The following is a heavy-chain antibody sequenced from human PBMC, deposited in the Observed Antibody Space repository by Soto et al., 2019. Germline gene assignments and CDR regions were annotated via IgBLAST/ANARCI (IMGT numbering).Heavy chain of an antibody. Sequence: GGSLRLSCAASGFTFSSYGMHWVRQAPGKGLEWVAVIWYDGSNKYYADSVKGRFTISRDNSKNTLYLQMNGLRAEDTAVYYCARPGPLIHSSSWYEYWGQGTLVTVSS. D-gene: IGHD6-13*01. CDR2: IWYDGSNK. CDR3: ARPGPLIHSSSWYEY. V-gene: IGHV3-33*01. CDR1: GFTFSSYG. J-gene: IGHJ4*02.